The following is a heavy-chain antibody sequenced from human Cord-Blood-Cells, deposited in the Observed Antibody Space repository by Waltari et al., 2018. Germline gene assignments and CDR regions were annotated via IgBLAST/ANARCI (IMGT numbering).Heavy chain of an antibody. CDR3: ARLLYGSGSYYFDY. J-gene: IGHJ4*02. CDR1: GGSFSGYY. CDR2: SNHSGST. D-gene: IGHD3-10*01. V-gene: IGHV4-34*01. Sequence: QVQLQQWGAGLLKPSETLSLTCAVYGGSFSGYYWSWIRQPPGKGLEWIGESNHSGSTNYNPSLKVRVTISGDTSKNQFSLKLSSVTAADTAVYYCARLLYGSGSYYFDYWGQGTLVTVSS.